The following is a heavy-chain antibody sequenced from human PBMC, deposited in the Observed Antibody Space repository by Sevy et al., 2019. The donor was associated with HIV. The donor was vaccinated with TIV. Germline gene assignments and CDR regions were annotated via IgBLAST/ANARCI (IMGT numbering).Heavy chain of an antibody. Sequence: SETLSLTCTVSGGSISNYYWNWIRQPPGKGLEWIGYIYYSGITNYNPSLKSRVTISVDTSKNQFSLKLNSVTAADTAVYYCSRGQCTYGCRREFDYWGQGTLVTVSS. J-gene: IGHJ4*02. CDR1: GGSISNYY. D-gene: IGHD3-10*01. CDR3: SRGQCTYGCRREFDY. V-gene: IGHV4-59*01. CDR2: IYYSGIT.